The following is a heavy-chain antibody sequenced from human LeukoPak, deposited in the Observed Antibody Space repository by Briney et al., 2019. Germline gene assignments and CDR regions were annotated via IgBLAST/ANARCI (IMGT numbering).Heavy chain of an antibody. CDR3: ARGEGYCSAGSCAFDP. V-gene: IGHV7-4-1*01. Sequence: ASVKVSRKASGYTFTTYAMNWVRQAPGQGLEWMGWINTNTGNPTYAQGFTGRFVFSLDTSVSTAYLQIYSLEAEDTAVYYCARGEGYCSAGSCAFDPWGQGTLVTVSS. CDR1: GYTFTTYA. CDR2: INTNTGNP. D-gene: IGHD2-15*01. J-gene: IGHJ5*02.